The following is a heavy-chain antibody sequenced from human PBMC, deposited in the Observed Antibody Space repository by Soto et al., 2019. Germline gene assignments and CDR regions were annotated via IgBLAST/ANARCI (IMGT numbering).Heavy chain of an antibody. D-gene: IGHD6-13*01. J-gene: IGHJ3*02. Sequence: PGGSLRLSCAASGFTFSSYAMSWVRQAPGKGLEWVSAISSSGSTIYYADSVKGRFTISRDNAKNSLYLQMNSLRAEDTAVYYCARPEQQLAKTDAFDIWGQGTMVNVSS. V-gene: IGHV3-21*04. CDR1: GFTFSSYA. CDR2: ISSSGSTI. CDR3: ARPEQQLAKTDAFDI.